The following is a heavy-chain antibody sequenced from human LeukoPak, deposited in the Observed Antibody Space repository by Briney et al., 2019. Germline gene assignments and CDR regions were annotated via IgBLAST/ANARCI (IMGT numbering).Heavy chain of an antibody. J-gene: IGHJ5*02. CDR1: GFTFDDYG. CDR2: ISWNSGSI. D-gene: IGHD3-10*01. Sequence: GGSLRLSCAASGFTFDDYGMHRVRQAPGKGLEWVSGISWNSGSIGYADSVKGRFTIPRDNAKNSLYLQMNSLRAEDTALYYCAKDGLVRGSPSGWFDPWGQGTLVTVSS. V-gene: IGHV3-9*01. CDR3: AKDGLVRGSPSGWFDP.